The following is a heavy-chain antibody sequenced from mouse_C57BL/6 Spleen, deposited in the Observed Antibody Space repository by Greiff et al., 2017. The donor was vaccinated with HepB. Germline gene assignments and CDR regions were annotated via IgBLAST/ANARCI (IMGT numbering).Heavy chain of an antibody. Sequence: EVQGVESGGDLVKPGGSLKLSCAASGFTFSSYGMSWVRQTPDKRLEWVATISSGGSYTYYPDSVKGRFTISRDNAKNTLYLQMSSLKSEDTAMYYCARHLTPLYDGSSYGFDYWGQGTTLTVSS. CDR2: ISSGGSYT. CDR3: ARHLTPLYDGSSYGFDY. J-gene: IGHJ2*01. V-gene: IGHV5-6*01. CDR1: GFTFSSYG. D-gene: IGHD1-1*01.